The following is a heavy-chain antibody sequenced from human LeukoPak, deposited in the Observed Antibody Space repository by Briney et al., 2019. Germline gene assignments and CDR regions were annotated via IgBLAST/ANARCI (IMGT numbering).Heavy chain of an antibody. CDR1: GYLFTHYW. J-gene: IGHJ4*02. Sequence: GESLKISCKGSGYLFTHYWIAWVRQMPGRGLEWMGIMLPGDSLTTYSPSFQGHVIMSVDKSVATAYLQLNSLKASDTAIYYCARAGVAVGGRFYYDYWGQGTLVSVS. D-gene: IGHD6-19*01. V-gene: IGHV5-51*01. CDR2: MLPGDSLT. CDR3: ARAGVAVGGRFYYDY.